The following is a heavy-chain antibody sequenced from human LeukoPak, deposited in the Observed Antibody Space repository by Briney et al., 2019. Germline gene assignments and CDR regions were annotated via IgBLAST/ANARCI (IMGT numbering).Heavy chain of an antibody. Sequence: ASVKVSCKASGYTFTSYYMHWVRQAPGQGLEWMGIINPSGGSTSYAQKFQGRVTMTEDTSTDTAYMELSSLRSEDTAVYYCATVAYYYDSSGYHILYYFDYWGQGTLVTVSS. CDR2: INPSGGST. J-gene: IGHJ4*02. CDR1: GYTFTSYY. D-gene: IGHD3-22*01. V-gene: IGHV1-46*01. CDR3: ATVAYYYDSSGYHILYYFDY.